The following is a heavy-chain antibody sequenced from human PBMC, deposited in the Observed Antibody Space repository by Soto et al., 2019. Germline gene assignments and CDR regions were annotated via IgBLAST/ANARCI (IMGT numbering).Heavy chain of an antibody. V-gene: IGHV3-23*01. CDR2: ISGSGGST. D-gene: IGHD1-26*01. J-gene: IGHJ4*02. CDR1: GFTFSSYA. Sequence: EVQLLESGGGLVQPGGSLRLSCAASGFTFSSYAMSWVRQAPGKGLEWVSAISGSGGSTYYADSVKGRFTISRDNSKNTLYLXXNSLRAEDTXVXYCAXDFXGRWELLPPVDYWGQGTLVTVSS. CDR3: AXDFXGRWELLPPVDY.